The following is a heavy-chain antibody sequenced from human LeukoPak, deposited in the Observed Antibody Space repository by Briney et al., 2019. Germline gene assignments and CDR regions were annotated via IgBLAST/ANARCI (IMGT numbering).Heavy chain of an antibody. D-gene: IGHD3-16*01. J-gene: IGHJ5*02. CDR2: ISGSGSRT. CDR3: ARGGAASFDL. Sequence: GGSLRLSCAASGFTFSSYAMSWVRQAPGKGLEWVSAISGSGSRTYYADSVKGRFTIYRDNSKNTLYLQMNSLRAEDTAVYYCARGGAASFDLWGQGTLVIVSS. V-gene: IGHV3-23*01. CDR1: GFTFSSYA.